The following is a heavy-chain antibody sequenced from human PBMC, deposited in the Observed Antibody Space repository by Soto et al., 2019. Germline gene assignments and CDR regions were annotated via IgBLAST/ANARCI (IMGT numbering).Heavy chain of an antibody. CDR3: ASGRGYSYGSFDY. CDR2: IYYSGST. CDR1: GGSISSSSYY. J-gene: IGHJ4*02. D-gene: IGHD5-18*01. Sequence: SETLSLTCTVSGGSISSSSYYWSWIRQPPGKGLEWIGYIYYSGSTNYNPSLKSRVTISVDTSKNQFSLKLSSVTAADTAVYYCASGRGYSYGSFDYWGQGTLVTVSS. V-gene: IGHV4-61*01.